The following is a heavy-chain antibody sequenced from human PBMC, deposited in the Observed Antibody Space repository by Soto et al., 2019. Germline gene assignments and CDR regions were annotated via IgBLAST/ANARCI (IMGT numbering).Heavy chain of an antibody. CDR2: IYYSGST. CDR1: GGSISSGDYY. Sequence: HVHLQASGPGLLKPSQTLSLTCTVSGGSISSGDYYWSWIRQPPGKGLEWSGYIYYSGSTYYNPSLKRRVTISVDTSKNQFSLKLSSVTAADTAVYYCARERPDGSRLDPWGQGTLVTVSS. J-gene: IGHJ5*02. CDR3: ARERPDGSRLDP. D-gene: IGHD6-13*01. V-gene: IGHV4-30-4*01.